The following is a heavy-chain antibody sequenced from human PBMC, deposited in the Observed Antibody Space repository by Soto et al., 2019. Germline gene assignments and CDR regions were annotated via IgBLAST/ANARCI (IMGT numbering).Heavy chain of an antibody. CDR3: AKDDGVGFKA. CDR1: GGDLSNSG. J-gene: IGHJ4*02. V-gene: IGHV1-69*04. D-gene: IGHD4-17*01. Sequence: QVNLVQSGTEMKKPGSSVMVSCKVSGGDLSNSGISWVRQAPGQGLEWMGGIFPLPAMVDYSQKFQGRVTTSADKSTNTAYIAVCTLRSEYTAVYYCAKDDGVGFKAWGQGTLVIVSP. CDR2: IFPLPAMV.